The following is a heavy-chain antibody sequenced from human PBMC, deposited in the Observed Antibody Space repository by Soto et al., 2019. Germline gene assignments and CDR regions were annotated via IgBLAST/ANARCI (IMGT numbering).Heavy chain of an antibody. CDR2: IQSGGTT. J-gene: IGHJ6*04. Sequence: EVQLVESGGDLVQPVGSLRLSCAASGFSVSSKYMSWVRQAPGKGLEWVSLIQSGGTTYYAGFVKGRFTISRDYSENQLFLQMNSLRVEDTAVYYCTRDDVHFNGDRYYGVPMDVWGKGTTVTVSA. D-gene: IGHD2-8*01. CDR3: TRDDVHFNGDRYYGVPMDV. CDR1: GFSVSSKY. V-gene: IGHV3-66*01.